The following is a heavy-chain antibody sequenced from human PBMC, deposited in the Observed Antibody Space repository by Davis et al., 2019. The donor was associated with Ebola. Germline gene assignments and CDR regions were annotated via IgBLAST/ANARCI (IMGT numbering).Heavy chain of an antibody. Sequence: GGSLRLSCAASGFTFSRFAMNWVRQAPGKGLEWVSLISTSGATHYADSVKGRFTISRDNSKNTLYLQMSGLRAEDTGVYYCAKDLDSTGYDVDNGLDPWGQGTLVTVSS. CDR1: GFTFSRFA. CDR3: AKDLDSTGYDVDNGLDP. V-gene: IGHV3-23*01. J-gene: IGHJ5*02. CDR2: ISTSGAT. D-gene: IGHD2-2*03.